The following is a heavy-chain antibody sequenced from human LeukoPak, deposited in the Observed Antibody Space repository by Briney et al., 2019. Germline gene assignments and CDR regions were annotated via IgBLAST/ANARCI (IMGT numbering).Heavy chain of an antibody. Sequence: GESLKISCQGSGYSFTSYWSGWVRQMPGRGLECMGIIYPGDSDTRYSPSFQDQVTISADKSISTAYLQWSSLKASDTAMYYCARQRFTMRAYAGNWFDPWGQGTLVTVSS. J-gene: IGHJ5*02. CDR3: ARQRFTMRAYAGNWFDP. V-gene: IGHV5-51*01. CDR1: GYSFTSYW. D-gene: IGHD3-10*01. CDR2: IYPGDSDT.